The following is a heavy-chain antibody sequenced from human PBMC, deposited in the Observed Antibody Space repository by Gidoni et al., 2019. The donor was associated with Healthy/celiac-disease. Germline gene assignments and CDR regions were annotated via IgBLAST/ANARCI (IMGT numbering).Heavy chain of an antibody. D-gene: IGHD2-15*01. J-gene: IGHJ4*02. Sequence: QVPLVESGGGVVQPGRSLRLSCAASGFTFSIHGMHWVRQAPGKGLEWEAVISYDGSNKYYADSVKGRFTISRDNSKNTLYLQMNSLRAEDTAVYYCAKVVGTSQRGTVPPDYWGQGTLVTVSS. V-gene: IGHV3-30*18. CDR2: ISYDGSNK. CDR1: GFTFSIHG. CDR3: AKVVGTSQRGTVPPDY.